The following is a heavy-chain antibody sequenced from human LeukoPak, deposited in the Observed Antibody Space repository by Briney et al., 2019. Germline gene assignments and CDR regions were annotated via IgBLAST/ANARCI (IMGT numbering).Heavy chain of an antibody. CDR2: TSASNGNT. CDR1: GYTFSNYG. J-gene: IGHJ5*02. V-gene: IGHV1-18*01. Sequence: GASVKVSCKASGYTFSNYGISWVRQAPGQGLEWMGWTSASNGNTNYAQKLQGRVTMTTDTSTSTAYMELMSLRSDDTAVYYCARVGEYRGSSFLGGWFDPWGQGTLVTVSS. D-gene: IGHD6-6*01. CDR3: ARVGEYRGSSFLGGWFDP.